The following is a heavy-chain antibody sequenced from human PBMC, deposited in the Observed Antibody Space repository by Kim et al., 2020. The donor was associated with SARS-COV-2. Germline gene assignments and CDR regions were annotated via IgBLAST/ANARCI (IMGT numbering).Heavy chain of an antibody. CDR2: ISSTSRNI. CDR1: GFTFSIYS. V-gene: IGHV3-48*02. CDR3: ARFGSSGYTVDY. Sequence: GGSLRLSCAASGFTFSIYSIDWVRRAPGKGLEWIIYISSTSRNIYYADSVKGRFTGSRDNAENSVYLKMDSLTDEDTAIYYCARFGSSGYTVDYWGRGTPFSVTS. D-gene: IGHD2-2*02. J-gene: IGHJ4*02.